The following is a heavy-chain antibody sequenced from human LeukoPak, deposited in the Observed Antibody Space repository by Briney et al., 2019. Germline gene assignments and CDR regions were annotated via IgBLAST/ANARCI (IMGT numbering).Heavy chain of an antibody. CDR3: ARGRGTDN. CDR1: GFTVSSNY. V-gene: IGHV3-7*01. Sequence: PGGSLRLSCAASGFTVSSNYMSWVRQAPGKGLEWVANIKQDGSQKYYVDSVKGRFTISRDNAKNSLYLQMNSLRVEDTAVYYCARGRGTDNWGLGTLVTVSS. J-gene: IGHJ4*02. CDR2: IKQDGSQK. D-gene: IGHD3-16*01.